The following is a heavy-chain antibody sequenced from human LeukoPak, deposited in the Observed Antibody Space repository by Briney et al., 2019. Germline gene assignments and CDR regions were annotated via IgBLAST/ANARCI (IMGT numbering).Heavy chain of an antibody. CDR1: GGTFSSYA. J-gene: IGHJ4*02. Sequence: SVKVSCKASGGTFSSYAISWVRQAPGQGLEWMGGIIPIFGTANYAQKFQGRVTITADKSTSTAYMELRSLRSDDTAVYYCARDLRTMITFGGVIAAFDYWGQGTLVTVSS. CDR3: ARDLRTMITFGGVIAAFDY. V-gene: IGHV1-69*06. D-gene: IGHD3-16*02. CDR2: IIPIFGTA.